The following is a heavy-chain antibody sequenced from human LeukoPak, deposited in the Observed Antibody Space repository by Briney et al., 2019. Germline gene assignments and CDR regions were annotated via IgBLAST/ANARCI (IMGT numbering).Heavy chain of an antibody. CDR2: IIPILGIA. CDR1: GGTFSSYA. Sequence: SVKVSCKASGGTFSSYAISWVRQAPGQGLEWMGRIIPILGIANYAQKFQGRVTITADKSTSTAYMELSSLRSEDTAVYYCARENDYMGFDPWGQGTLVTVSS. V-gene: IGHV1-69*04. D-gene: IGHD4-11*01. CDR3: ARENDYMGFDP. J-gene: IGHJ5*02.